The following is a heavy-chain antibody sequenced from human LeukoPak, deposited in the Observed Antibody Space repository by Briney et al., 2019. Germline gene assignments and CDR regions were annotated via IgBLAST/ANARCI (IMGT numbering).Heavy chain of an antibody. V-gene: IGHV4-61*02. CDR1: GGSISSGSYY. Sequence: SQTLSLTCTVSGGSISSGSYYWSWIRQPAGKGLEWIGRIYTSGSTNYNPSLKSRVTISVDTSKNQFSLKLSSVTAADTAVYYYARSYGDYSAPFDYWGQGTLVTVSS. J-gene: IGHJ4*02. D-gene: IGHD4-17*01. CDR2: IYTSGST. CDR3: ARSYGDYSAPFDY.